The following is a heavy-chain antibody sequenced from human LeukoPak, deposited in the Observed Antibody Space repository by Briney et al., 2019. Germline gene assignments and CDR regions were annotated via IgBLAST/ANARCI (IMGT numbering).Heavy chain of an antibody. Sequence: GGSLRLSCAASGFTFDDYAMHWVRQVPGKGLEWVSGINWNSGCIGYADSVKGRFTISRDNAKKSLYLEMNSLRVEDTALYYCAKDMRRWESYHHKSGPFDYWGQGSLVTVSS. CDR3: AKDMRRWESYHHKSGPFDY. V-gene: IGHV3-9*01. J-gene: IGHJ4*02. CDR2: INWNSGCI. CDR1: GFTFDDYA. D-gene: IGHD3-16*02.